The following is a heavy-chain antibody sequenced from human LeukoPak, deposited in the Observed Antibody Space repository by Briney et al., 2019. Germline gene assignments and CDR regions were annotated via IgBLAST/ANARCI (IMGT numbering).Heavy chain of an antibody. V-gene: IGHV3-21*01. J-gene: IGHJ5*02. CDR3: ASGRTDFWSGYYEFDP. D-gene: IGHD3-3*01. CDR1: GFTFSNYS. CDR2: ISSSSSYI. Sequence: GGSLRLSCAASGFTFSNYSMNWVRQAPGKGLEWVSSISSSSSYIYYADSVKGRFTISRDNAKNSLYLQMNSLRAEDTAVYYCASGRTDFWSGYYEFDPWGQGTLVTVSS.